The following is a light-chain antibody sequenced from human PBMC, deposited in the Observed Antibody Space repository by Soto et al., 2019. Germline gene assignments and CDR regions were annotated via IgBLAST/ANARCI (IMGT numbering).Light chain of an antibody. Sequence: QSALTQPRSVSGSPGQSVTISCTGTSGDVGYYNYVSWYQQHPGKAPKVMIYDVTERPSGVPDRFSGSKSGNTVSLTISGLQAEDEADYYCCSYAGTPRYVLGTGTKVTVL. V-gene: IGLV2-11*01. CDR2: DVT. J-gene: IGLJ1*01. CDR3: CSYAGTPRYV. CDR1: SGDVGYYNY.